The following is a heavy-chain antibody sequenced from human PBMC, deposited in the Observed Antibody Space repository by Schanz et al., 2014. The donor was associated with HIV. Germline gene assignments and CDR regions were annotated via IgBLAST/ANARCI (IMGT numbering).Heavy chain of an antibody. CDR1: GFSFSSFS. CDR2: IGSGGGYK. CDR3: AKPEYDSSGNSQSHFDY. V-gene: IGHV3-21*04. J-gene: IGHJ4*02. Sequence: DVQLVESGGDLVKPGGSLRLSCTASGFSFSSFSMNWVRQAPGKGLEWVSSIGSGGGYKYYADSVNGRFTISRDNSKNTLYLQMTTLRIDDTAVYYCAKPEYDSSGNSQSHFDYWGQGTLVTVSS. D-gene: IGHD3-22*01.